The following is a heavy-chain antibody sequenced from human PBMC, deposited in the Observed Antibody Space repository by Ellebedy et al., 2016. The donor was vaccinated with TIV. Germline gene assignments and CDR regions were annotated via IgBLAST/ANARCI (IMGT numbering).Heavy chain of an antibody. D-gene: IGHD2-15*01. Sequence: ASVKVSCKASGYTFTGYYMHWVRQAPGQGLEWMGWINPNSGGTNYAQKFQGRVTMTRDTSISTAYMELSRLRSEDTAVYYCARDRRYCSGGSCSFYFDSWGQGTLVTVSS. CDR3: ARDRRYCSGGSCSFYFDS. J-gene: IGHJ4*02. CDR2: INPNSGGT. V-gene: IGHV1-2*02. CDR1: GYTFTGYY.